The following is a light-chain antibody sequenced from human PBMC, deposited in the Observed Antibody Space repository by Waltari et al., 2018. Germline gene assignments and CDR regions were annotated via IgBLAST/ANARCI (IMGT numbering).Light chain of an antibody. Sequence: QPVLTQLPSASGTPGQRVTISCSGSSSNIGSNFVCWYQHLPGTAPKLLIYRNNQRPSGVPDRFSGSKSGTSASLTISGLRSEDEADYYCAAWDDSLTVRFGGGTKLTVL. CDR2: RNN. V-gene: IGLV1-47*01. CDR3: AAWDDSLTVR. CDR1: SSNIGSNF. J-gene: IGLJ3*02.